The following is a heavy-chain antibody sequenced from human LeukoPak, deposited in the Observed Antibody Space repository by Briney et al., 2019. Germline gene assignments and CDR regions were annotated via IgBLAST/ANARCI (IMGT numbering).Heavy chain of an antibody. V-gene: IGHV3-23*01. CDR2: ICGSGGST. CDR3: AKDPIAVAGKRDWFDP. CDR1: GFTFSSYA. J-gene: IGHJ5*02. Sequence: AGGSLRLSCAASGFTFSSYAMSWVRQAPGKGLEWVSAICGSGGSTYYADSVKSRFTISRDNSKTTLYLKTNSPRAEETAVYYCAKDPIAVAGKRDWFDPWGQGTLVTVSS. D-gene: IGHD6-19*01.